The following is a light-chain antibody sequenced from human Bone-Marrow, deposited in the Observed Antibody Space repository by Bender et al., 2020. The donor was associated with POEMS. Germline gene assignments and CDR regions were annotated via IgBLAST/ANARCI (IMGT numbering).Light chain of an antibody. V-gene: IGLV2-23*01. CDR1: SDDVGGSKL. Sequence: QSALTQPASVSGSPGQSITISCSGGSDDVGGSKLVSCYQQHPGKAPRLLIYEGTKRPSGMSYRFSGSKSGNTASLTISGLQADDDADYYCCSYAGSSTWVFGGGTKLTVL. CDR3: CSYAGSSTWV. J-gene: IGLJ3*02. CDR2: EGT.